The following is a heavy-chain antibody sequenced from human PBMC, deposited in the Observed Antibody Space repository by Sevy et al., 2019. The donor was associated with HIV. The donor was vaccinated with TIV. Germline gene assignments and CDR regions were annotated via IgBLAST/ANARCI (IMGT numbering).Heavy chain of an antibody. CDR2: IKPNSGGT. Sequence: ASVKVSCKASGYTFTGYYMHWVRQAPGQGLEWMGWIKPNSGGTNYAQKFQGRVTRTRDTSISTAYMELSRLRSDDTAVYYCAGGFGGVIAYYYYYGMDVWGQGTTVTVSS. CDR1: GYTFTGYY. D-gene: IGHD3-16*02. J-gene: IGHJ6*02. V-gene: IGHV1-2*02. CDR3: AGGFGGVIAYYYYYGMDV.